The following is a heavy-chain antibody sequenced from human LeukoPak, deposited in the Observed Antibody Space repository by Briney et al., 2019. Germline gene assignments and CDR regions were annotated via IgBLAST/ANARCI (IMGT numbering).Heavy chain of an antibody. J-gene: IGHJ3*02. V-gene: IGHV4-39*01. D-gene: IGHD3-22*01. Sequence: SETLSLTCTVSGGSISSSSYYWGWIRQPPGKGLEWIGRIYFSGSTYYNPSLKSRVTISVDTSKNQFSLKLSSVTAADTAVYYCARQGYYYDSSGYYYGHDAFDIWGQGTMVTVSS. CDR3: ARQGYYYDSSGYYYGHDAFDI. CDR2: IYFSGST. CDR1: GGSISSSSYY.